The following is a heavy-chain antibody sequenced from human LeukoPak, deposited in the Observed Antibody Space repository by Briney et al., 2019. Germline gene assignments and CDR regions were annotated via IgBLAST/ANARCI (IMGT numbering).Heavy chain of an antibody. CDR3: STGLGSNYYYYGMDV. CDR2: IKSKSDGGTT. CDR1: GFTFKNAW. D-gene: IGHD6-25*01. V-gene: IGHV3-15*07. Sequence: KPGGSLRLSCAASGFTFKNAWMNWVRQAPGKGLEWVGRIKSKSDGGTTDYAPPVKGRFTISRDDSQNTLYLQMNSLKIEDTDVYYCSTGLGSNYYYYGMDVWGQGTTVTVS. J-gene: IGHJ6*02.